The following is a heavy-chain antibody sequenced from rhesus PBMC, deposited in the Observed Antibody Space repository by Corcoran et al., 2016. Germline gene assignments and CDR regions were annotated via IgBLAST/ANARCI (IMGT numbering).Heavy chain of an antibody. V-gene: IGHV4S18*01. J-gene: IGHJ4*01. Sequence: QVQLQESGPGVVKPSETLSLTCAVSGGSIIDSYRWSWIRQPPGKGLGWIGYIYGRRGSTNYHPSLKNRVTISKDTSKNRFTLKMGSGTAADTAVYCCARTGGVFDYWGQGVLVTVSS. CDR1: GGSIIDSYR. D-gene: IGHD2-21*01. CDR3: ARTGGVFDY. CDR2: IYGRRGST.